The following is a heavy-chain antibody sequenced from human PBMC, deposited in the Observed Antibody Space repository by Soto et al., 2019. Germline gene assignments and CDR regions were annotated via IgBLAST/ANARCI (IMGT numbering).Heavy chain of an antibody. V-gene: IGHV4-39*01. CDR2: IYYSGST. CDR1: GGSISSSSYY. CDR3: ASHGNYDYIWGSYRHFDY. D-gene: IGHD3-16*02. Sequence: PSETLSLTCTVSGGSISSSSYYWGWIRQPPGKGLEWIGSIYYSGSTYYNPSLKSRVTISVDTSKNQFSLKLSSVTAADTAVYYCASHGNYDYIWGSYRHFDYWGQGTLVTVSS. J-gene: IGHJ4*02.